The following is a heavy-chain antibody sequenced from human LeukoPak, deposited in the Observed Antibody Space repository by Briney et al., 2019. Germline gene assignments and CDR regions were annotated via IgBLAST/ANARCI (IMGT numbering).Heavy chain of an antibody. J-gene: IGHJ4*02. CDR2: IYPGDSDT. V-gene: IGHV5-51*01. D-gene: IGHD6-13*01. CDR3: ARHRSSSWYTFYY. Sequence: GEALKISCKGSGYSFTSYWIGWVRQLPGKGLEWMGIIYPGDSDTRYSPSFQGQVTISADKSISTPYLQWSSLKASDTATYCCARHRSSSWYTFYYRGPGTLVTVSS. CDR1: GYSFTSYW.